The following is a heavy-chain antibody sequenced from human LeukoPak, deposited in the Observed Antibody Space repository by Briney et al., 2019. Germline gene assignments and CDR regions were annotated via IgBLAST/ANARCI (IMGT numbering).Heavy chain of an antibody. D-gene: IGHD6-13*01. J-gene: IGHJ5*02. CDR2: IYYSGST. V-gene: IGHV4-59*01. CDR3: ARHLYSSSWYTP. Sequence: PSETLSLTCTVPGGSISSYYWSWIRQPPGKGLEWIGYIYYSGSTNYNPSLKSRVTISVDTSKNQFSLKLSSVTAADTAVYYCARHLYSSSWYTPWGQGTLVTVSS. CDR1: GGSISSYY.